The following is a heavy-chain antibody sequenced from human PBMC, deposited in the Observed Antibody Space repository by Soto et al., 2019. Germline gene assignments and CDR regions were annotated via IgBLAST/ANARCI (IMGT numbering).Heavy chain of an antibody. CDR1: GYTFTSYG. J-gene: IGHJ3*02. Sequence: ASVKVSCKASGYTFTSYGISWVRQAPGQGLEWMGWIGAYNGNTNYAQKLQGRVTMTTDTSTSTAYMELRSLRSDDTAVYYCARGLGYSSSWYRDAFDIWGQGTMVTVSS. CDR3: ARGLGYSSSWYRDAFDI. CDR2: IGAYNGNT. D-gene: IGHD6-13*01. V-gene: IGHV1-18*01.